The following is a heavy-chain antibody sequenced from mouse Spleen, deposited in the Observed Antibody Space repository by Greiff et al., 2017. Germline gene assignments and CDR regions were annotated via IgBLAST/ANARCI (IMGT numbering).Heavy chain of an antibody. CDR1: GFTFSDYG. CDR2: ISSGSSTI. CDR3: ARPEGYYVDAMDY. Sequence: EVKVEESGGGLVKPGGSLKLSCAASGFTFSDYGMHWVRQAPEKGLEWVAYISSGSSTIYYADTVKGRFTISRDNAKNTLFLQMTSLRSEDTAMYYCARPEGYYVDAMDYWGQGTSVTVSS. D-gene: IGHD2-3*01. J-gene: IGHJ4*01. V-gene: IGHV5-17*01.